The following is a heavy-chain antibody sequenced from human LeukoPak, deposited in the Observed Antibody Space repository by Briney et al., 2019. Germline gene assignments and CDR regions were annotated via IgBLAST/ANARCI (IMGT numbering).Heavy chain of an antibody. CDR1: GFTFSSYA. Sequence: PGGSLRLSCAASGFTFSSYAMHWVRQAPGKGLEWVAAISYDGSNKYYADSVKGRFTISRDNSKNTLYLQMNSLRAEDTAVYYCSYSYESALFDYWGQGTLVTVSS. J-gene: IGHJ4*02. CDR3: SYSYESALFDY. V-gene: IGHV3-30-3*01. CDR2: ISYDGSNK. D-gene: IGHD5-18*01.